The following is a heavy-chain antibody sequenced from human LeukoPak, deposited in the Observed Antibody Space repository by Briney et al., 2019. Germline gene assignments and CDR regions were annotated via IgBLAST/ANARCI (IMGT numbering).Heavy chain of an antibody. CDR3: ARGRSRFLEWFNFDY. CDR1: GYTFTSYY. CDR2: INPSGGST. V-gene: IGHV1-46*01. Sequence: ASVKVSCKASGYTFTSYYMHWVRQAPGQGLEWMGIINPSGGSTSYAQKLQGRVTMTTDTSTSTAYMELRSLRSDDTAVYYCARGRSRFLEWFNFDYWGQGTLVTVSS. J-gene: IGHJ4*02. D-gene: IGHD3-3*01.